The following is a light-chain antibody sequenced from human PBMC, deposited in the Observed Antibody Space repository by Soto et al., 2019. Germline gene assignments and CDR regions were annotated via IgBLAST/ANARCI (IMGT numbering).Light chain of an antibody. CDR1: RPNIGNNA. Sequence: QAVVTQTPSASGTPGQTVTISCSGSRPNIGNNAVSWYQQFPGTAPKLLIYKNNQRPSGVPDRFSGSKSGTSASLAISGLQSEDEDDYYCATWDDSLNARGVFGGGTKLTVL. V-gene: IGLV1-44*01. J-gene: IGLJ3*02. CDR2: KNN. CDR3: ATWDDSLNARGV.